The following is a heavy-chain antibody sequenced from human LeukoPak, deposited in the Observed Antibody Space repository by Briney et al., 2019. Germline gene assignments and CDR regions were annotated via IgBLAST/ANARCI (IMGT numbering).Heavy chain of an antibody. CDR2: INPNSGGT. Sequence: ASVKVSCKASGYTFTGYYMHWVRQAPGQGLEWMGWINPNSGGTNYAQKFQGRVTMTRDTSISTAYMELSRLRSDDTAVYYCAFSSYYLQGNYYYMDVWGKGTTVTVSS. D-gene: IGHD1-26*01. J-gene: IGHJ6*03. V-gene: IGHV1-2*02. CDR3: AFSSYYLQGNYYYMDV. CDR1: GYTFTGYY.